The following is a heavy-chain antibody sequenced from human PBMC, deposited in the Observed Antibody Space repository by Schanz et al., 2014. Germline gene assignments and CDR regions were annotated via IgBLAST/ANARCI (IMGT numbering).Heavy chain of an antibody. D-gene: IGHD5-12*01. CDR1: GFTFSSFA. CDR2: IGGSGST. Sequence: EVQLLESGGGLVQPGGSLRLSCEASGFTFSSFAMSWVRQAPGKGLEWVSYIGGSGSTQYADSVKGRFIISRDSSKNTLFLQMNSLRAEDTAVYFCARDGGRDGYNLAFDVWGQGTLVTVSS. CDR3: ARDGGRDGYNLAFDV. V-gene: IGHV3-23*01. J-gene: IGHJ3*01.